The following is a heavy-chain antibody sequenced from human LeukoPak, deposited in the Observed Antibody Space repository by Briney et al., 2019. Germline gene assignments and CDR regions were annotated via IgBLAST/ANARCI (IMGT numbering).Heavy chain of an antibody. Sequence: ASVKVSCKASGGTFSSYAISWVRQAPGQGLEWMGGIIPIFGTANYAQKFQGRVTITTDESTSTAYMELSSLRSEDTAVYYCVRSGSYSEWFDPWGQGTLVTVSS. V-gene: IGHV1-69*05. CDR2: IIPIFGTA. CDR3: VRSGSYSEWFDP. CDR1: GGTFSSYA. D-gene: IGHD1-26*01. J-gene: IGHJ5*02.